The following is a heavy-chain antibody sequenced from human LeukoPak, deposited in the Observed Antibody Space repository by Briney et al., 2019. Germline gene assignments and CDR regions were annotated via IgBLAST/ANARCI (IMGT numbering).Heavy chain of an antibody. Sequence: PSETLSLTCTVSGGSISSYYWSWIRQPPGKGLEWIGNIDYSGSTIYNPALKSRVTMSVDTSKNQFSLNLTSVTAADTAVYYCAREGKLTGYFGGLGFNYWGQGILVTVSS. CDR2: IDYSGST. CDR1: GGSISSYY. CDR3: AREGKLTGYFGGLGFNY. D-gene: IGHD6-19*01. J-gene: IGHJ4*02. V-gene: IGHV4-59*01.